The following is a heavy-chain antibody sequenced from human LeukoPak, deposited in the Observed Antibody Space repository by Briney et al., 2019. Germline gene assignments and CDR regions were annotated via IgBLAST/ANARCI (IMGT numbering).Heavy chain of an antibody. Sequence: GGSLRLSCAASGFTFDDYAMRWVRQAPGKGLEWVSGISWNSGSIGYADSVKGRFTISRDNAKNSLYLQMNSLRAEDTALYYCAKVKERMVVSAFDIWGQGTMVTVSS. J-gene: IGHJ3*02. V-gene: IGHV3-9*01. D-gene: IGHD2-8*01. CDR3: AKVKERMVVSAFDI. CDR1: GFTFDDYA. CDR2: ISWNSGSI.